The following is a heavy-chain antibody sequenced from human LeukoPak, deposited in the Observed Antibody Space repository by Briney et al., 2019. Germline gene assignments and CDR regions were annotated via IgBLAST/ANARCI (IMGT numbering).Heavy chain of an antibody. CDR1: GFIFGHYW. D-gene: IGHD3-10*01. CDR2: LNQDGGQK. V-gene: IGHV3-7*01. J-gene: IGHJ4*02. Sequence: GGSLRLSCAASGFIFGHYWMGWVRQAPGKGLGWVAILNQDGGQKYYVDSVKGRFTISRDNAKNSLYLQMDSLRAEDTAVYYCARAGSTGSVDYWGQGTLVTVSS. CDR3: ARAGSTGSVDY.